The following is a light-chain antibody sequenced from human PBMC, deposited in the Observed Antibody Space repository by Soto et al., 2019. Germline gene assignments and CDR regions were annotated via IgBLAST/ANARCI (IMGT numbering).Light chain of an antibody. J-gene: IGKJ2*01. Sequence: DIQMTQSPSTLSASVGDRVTITCRASQSISSWLAWYQQRPGKAPKLLIYKASSLESGVPSRFSGSGSGTEFTLTISSLEPDDFATYYCHQYNIYPYTFGQGTKLESK. CDR2: KAS. CDR3: HQYNIYPYT. V-gene: IGKV1-5*03. CDR1: QSISSW.